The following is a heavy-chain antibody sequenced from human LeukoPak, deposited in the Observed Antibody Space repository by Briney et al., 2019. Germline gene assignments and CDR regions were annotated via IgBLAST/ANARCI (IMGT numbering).Heavy chain of an antibody. J-gene: IGHJ4*02. CDR1: GFTFDDYA. Sequence: PGGSLRLSCAASGFTFDDYAMHWVRQAPGKGLEWVSGISWNSGSIGYADSVKGRFTISRDNAKNSLYLQMNSLRAEDTALYYCAKAKHYGDYIIDYWGQGTLVTVSS. V-gene: IGHV3-9*01. CDR2: ISWNSGSI. CDR3: AKAKHYGDYIIDY. D-gene: IGHD4-17*01.